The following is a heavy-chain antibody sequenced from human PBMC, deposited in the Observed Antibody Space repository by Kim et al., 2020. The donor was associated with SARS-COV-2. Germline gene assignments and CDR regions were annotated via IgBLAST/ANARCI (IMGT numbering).Heavy chain of an antibody. Sequence: GGSLRLSCAASGFTFSTYGMHWVRQAPGKGLEWVGVIWYDGNNKYYGDSVKGRCSISRDDSKNTLYLQMNSLRAEDTAVYYCARYDPVVRNAFDIWGKG. J-gene: IGHJ3*02. CDR3: ARYDPVVRNAFDI. CDR2: IWYDGNNK. V-gene: IGHV3-33*01. CDR1: GFTFSTYG. D-gene: IGHD3-10*01.